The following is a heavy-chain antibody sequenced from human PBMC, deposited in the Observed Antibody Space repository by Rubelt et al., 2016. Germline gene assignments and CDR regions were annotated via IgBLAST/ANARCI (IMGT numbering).Heavy chain of an antibody. V-gene: IGHV4-39*01. Sequence: QLQLQESGPGLVKPSETLSLTCTVSGGSISSSSYYWGWIRQPPGKGLEGIGGIYYSGSTYYNPSLKFRVTISVDTSKNPFSLKLSPVTAADTAVYYCAGLRRDGYNYPDLDYWGQGTLVTVSS. CDR2: IYYSGST. CDR1: GGSISSSSYY. D-gene: IGHD5-24*01. CDR3: AGLRRDGYNYPDLDY. J-gene: IGHJ4*02.